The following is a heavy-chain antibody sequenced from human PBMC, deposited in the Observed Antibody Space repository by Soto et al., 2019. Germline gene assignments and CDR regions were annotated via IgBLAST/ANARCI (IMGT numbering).Heavy chain of an antibody. CDR3: ARGDYDILTGYYTALDY. CDR2: IYYSGST. CDR1: GGSISSGGYY. J-gene: IGHJ4*02. D-gene: IGHD3-9*01. Sequence: QVQLQESGPGLVKPSQTLSLTCTVSGGSISSGGYYWSWIRQHPGKGLEWIGYIYYSGSTYYNPSLKGRVTTSVDTSKNQFSLKLSSVTAADTAVYYCARGDYDILTGYYTALDYWGQGPLVTVSS. V-gene: IGHV4-31*03.